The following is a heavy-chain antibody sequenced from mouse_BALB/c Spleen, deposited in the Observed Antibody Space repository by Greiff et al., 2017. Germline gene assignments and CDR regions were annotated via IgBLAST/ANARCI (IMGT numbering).Heavy chain of an antibody. V-gene: IGHV3-6*02. J-gene: IGHJ3*01. CDR2: ISYDGSN. CDR1: GYSITSGYY. CDR3: ARDENSLFAY. Sequence: VQLKESGPGLVKPSQSLSLTCSVTGYSITSGYYWNWIRQFPGNKLEWMGYISYDGSNNYNPSLKNRISITRDTSKNQFFLKLNSVTTEDTATYYCARDENSLFAYWGQGTLVTVSA.